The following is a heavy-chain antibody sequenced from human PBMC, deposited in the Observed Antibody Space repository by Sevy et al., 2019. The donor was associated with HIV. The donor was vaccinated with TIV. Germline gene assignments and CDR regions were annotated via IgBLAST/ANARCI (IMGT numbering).Heavy chain of an antibody. V-gene: IGHV4-39*01. CDR2: IYYSGSS. CDR1: GGPISSSSYY. J-gene: IGHJ4*02. CDR3: AGMARGLRLYYFDS. D-gene: IGHD3-16*01. Sequence: SETLSLTCTVSGGPISSSSYYWGWIRQPPGKGLEWIGSIYYSGSSYSNPSLKSRVTISEDTSKNQFSLKLSSVTAADTAVYYCAGMARGLRLYYFDSWGQGTLVTVSS.